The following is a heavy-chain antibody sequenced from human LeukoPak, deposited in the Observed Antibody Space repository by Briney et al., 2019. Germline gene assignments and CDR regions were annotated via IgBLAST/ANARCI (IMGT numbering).Heavy chain of an antibody. Sequence: GGSLRLSCAASGFTVSSNYMSWVRQAPGKGLEWVSIIYSDGSTYYADSVKGRFTISRDNSKNTLYLQMNSLRAEDTAVYYCATRAIIAYYYFDYWGQGTLVTVSS. D-gene: IGHD1-26*01. V-gene: IGHV3-66*01. CDR3: ATRAIIAYYYFDY. J-gene: IGHJ4*02. CDR2: IYSDGST. CDR1: GFTVSSNY.